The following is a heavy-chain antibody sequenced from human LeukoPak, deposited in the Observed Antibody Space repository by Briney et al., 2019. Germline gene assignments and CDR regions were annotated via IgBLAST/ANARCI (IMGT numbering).Heavy chain of an antibody. CDR3: ARGPTYCSSSSCLQGE. V-gene: IGHV4-61*02. Sequence: SETLSLTCAVSGYSISSSYYWSWIRQPAGKGLEWIGRIYTSGSTNYNPSLKSRVTISVDTSKNQFSLKLSSVTAADTAVYYCARGPTYCSSSSCLQGEWGQGTLVTVSS. CDR1: GYSISSSYY. CDR2: IYTSGST. D-gene: IGHD2-15*01. J-gene: IGHJ4*02.